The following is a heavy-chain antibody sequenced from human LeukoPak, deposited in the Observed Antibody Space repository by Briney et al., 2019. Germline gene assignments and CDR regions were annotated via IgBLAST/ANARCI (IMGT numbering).Heavy chain of an antibody. Sequence: SVKVSCKASGGTFSSYAIIWVRQAPGQGLEWMGRIIPILGIANYAQKFQGRVTITADKSTSTAYMELSSLRSEDTAVYYCASDDSSGFWGQGTLVTLSS. CDR1: GGTFSSYA. CDR2: IIPILGIA. J-gene: IGHJ4*02. CDR3: ASDDSSGF. D-gene: IGHD3-22*01. V-gene: IGHV1-69*04.